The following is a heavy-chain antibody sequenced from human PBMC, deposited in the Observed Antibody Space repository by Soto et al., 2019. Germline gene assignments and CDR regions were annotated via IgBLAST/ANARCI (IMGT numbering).Heavy chain of an antibody. CDR3: ARARYMTTLARGVNWFDP. CDR1: GGSISSGGYY. Sequence: SETLSVTCTFSGGSISSGGYYWSWIRQHPGKSLEWIGYIYYSGSTYYTPSLKSRVTISVDTSKDQFSLKLSSVTAADTAVYYCARARYMTTLARGVNWFDPWGQGTLVTVSS. D-gene: IGHD3-10*01. V-gene: IGHV4-31*03. J-gene: IGHJ5*02. CDR2: IYYSGST.